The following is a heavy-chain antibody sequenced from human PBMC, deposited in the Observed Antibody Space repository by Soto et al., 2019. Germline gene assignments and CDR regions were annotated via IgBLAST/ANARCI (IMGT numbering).Heavy chain of an antibody. D-gene: IGHD3-22*01. J-gene: IGHJ4*02. V-gene: IGHV1-69*01. CDR1: GGTFSSYA. CDR2: IIPIFGTA. Sequence: QVQLVQSGAEVKKPGSSVKVSCKASGGTFSSYAISWVRQAPGQGLEWMGGIIPIFGTANYAQKFQGRVTITADESTSTAYMELSSLRSEDTAVYYCARFRDYYDSSGYYSFDYWGQGTLVTVSS. CDR3: ARFRDYYDSSGYYSFDY.